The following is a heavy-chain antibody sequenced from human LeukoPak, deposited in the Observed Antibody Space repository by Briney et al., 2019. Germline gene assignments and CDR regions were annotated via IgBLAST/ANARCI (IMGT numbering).Heavy chain of an antibody. CDR2: IYSGGST. CDR1: GFTVSSNY. V-gene: IGHV3-53*01. CDR3: AASRDYGDLEY. J-gene: IGHJ4*02. Sequence: GGSLRLSCAASGFTVSSNYMSWVRQAPGKGLEWVSVIYSGGSTYYADSVKGRFTISRDNSKNTLYLQMNSLRAEDTAVYYCAASRDYGDLEYGGQGTLVAVSS. D-gene: IGHD4-17*01.